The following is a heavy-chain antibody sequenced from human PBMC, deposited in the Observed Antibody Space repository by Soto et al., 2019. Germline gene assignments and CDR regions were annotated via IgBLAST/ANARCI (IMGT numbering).Heavy chain of an antibody. CDR2: INHSGST. J-gene: IGHJ4*02. CDR1: GGSFSGYY. V-gene: IGHV4-34*01. D-gene: IGHD4-17*01. Sequence: ASETLSLTCAVYGGSFSGYYWSWIRQPPGKGLEWIGEINHSGSTNYNPSLKSRVTISVDTSKNQFSLKLSSVTAADTAVYYCARTATVITRTFDYWGQGTLVTVSS. CDR3: ARTATVITRTFDY.